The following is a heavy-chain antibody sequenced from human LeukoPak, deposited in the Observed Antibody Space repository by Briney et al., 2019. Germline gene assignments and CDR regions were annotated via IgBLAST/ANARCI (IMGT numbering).Heavy chain of an antibody. Sequence: GGSLRLSCAASGFTFSSYSMNWVRQAPGKGLEWVSSISSSSSYIYYADSVKGRFTISRDNAKNSLYLQTNSLRAEDTAVYYCARDSLAGPPVHYFDYWGQGTLVTASS. J-gene: IGHJ4*02. D-gene: IGHD7-27*01. CDR3: ARDSLAGPPVHYFDY. CDR1: GFTFSSYS. V-gene: IGHV3-21*01. CDR2: ISSSSSYI.